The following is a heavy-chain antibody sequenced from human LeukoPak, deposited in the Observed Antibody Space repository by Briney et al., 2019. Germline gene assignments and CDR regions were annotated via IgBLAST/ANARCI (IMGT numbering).Heavy chain of an antibody. D-gene: IGHD3-22*01. V-gene: IGHV4-61*02. CDR1: GGSISSSNYY. CDR3: ARYYYDSSGYYDDY. J-gene: IGHJ4*02. Sequence: SQTLSLTCSVSGGSISSSNYYWSWIRQPAGTGLEWIGRIYISGSTNYNPSLKSRVTMSVNTSKNQFSLKLSSVTAADTAVYYCARYYYDSSGYYDDYWGQGTLVTVSS. CDR2: IYISGST.